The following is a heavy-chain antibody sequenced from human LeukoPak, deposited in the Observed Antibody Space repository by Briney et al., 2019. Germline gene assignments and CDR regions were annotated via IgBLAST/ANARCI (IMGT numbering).Heavy chain of an antibody. J-gene: IGHJ4*02. V-gene: IGHV3-23*01. CDR2: ISGSGGST. CDR3: AKDVLLWFEGFAKPFDY. CDR1: GFTFSSYA. Sequence: GGSLRLSCAASGFTFSSYAMSWVRQAPGKGLEWVSAISGSGGSTYYADSVKGRFTISRDNSKNTLSLQMNSLRAEDTAVYYCAKDVLLWFEGFAKPFDYWGQGTLVTVSS. D-gene: IGHD3-10*01.